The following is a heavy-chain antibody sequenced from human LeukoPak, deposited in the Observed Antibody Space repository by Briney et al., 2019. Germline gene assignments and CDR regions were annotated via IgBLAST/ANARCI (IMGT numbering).Heavy chain of an antibody. V-gene: IGHV3-48*02. CDR1: GFTFSSYS. Sequence: GGSLRLSCAASGFTFSSYSMNWVRQAPGKGLEWVSYISSSSSTIYYADSVKGRFTISRDNAKNSLYLQMNSLRDEDTAVYYCARDLPSYSSGWDAFDIWGQGTMVTGSS. CDR2: ISSSSSTI. J-gene: IGHJ3*02. D-gene: IGHD6-19*01. CDR3: ARDLPSYSSGWDAFDI.